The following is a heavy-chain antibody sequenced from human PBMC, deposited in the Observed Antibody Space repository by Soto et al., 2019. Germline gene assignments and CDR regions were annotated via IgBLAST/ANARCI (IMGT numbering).Heavy chain of an antibody. J-gene: IGHJ5*02. CDR1: GYTFTSFG. CDR3: ARETYSSSCLWFDP. Sequence: ASVKVSCKTSGYTFTSFGIAWVRQAPGQGLEWMGWISGYNGDTNYAQKLKGRVRMTIDTSTTTAYKELSSLRSEDTAVYYCARETYSSSCLWFDPWGQGTLVTVSS. V-gene: IGHV1-18*01. CDR2: ISGYNGDT. D-gene: IGHD6-13*01.